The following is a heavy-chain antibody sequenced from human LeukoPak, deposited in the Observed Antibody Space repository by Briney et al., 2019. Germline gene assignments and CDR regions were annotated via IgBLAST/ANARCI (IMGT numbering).Heavy chain of an antibody. Sequence: GGSLRLSCAASGFTFSSYWMSWVRLAPGKGQEWVANIKEDGTETYYVDSVKGRFTISRDNAKNSLYLQMNSLRVEDTAVYYCAKEGRSLQTYWGQGTLVTVSS. CDR3: AKEGRSLQTY. CDR2: IKEDGTET. V-gene: IGHV3-7*03. D-gene: IGHD5-24*01. J-gene: IGHJ4*02. CDR1: GFTFSSYW.